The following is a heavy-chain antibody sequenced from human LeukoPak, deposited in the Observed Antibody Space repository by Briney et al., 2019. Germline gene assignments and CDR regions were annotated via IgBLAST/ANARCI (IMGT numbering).Heavy chain of an antibody. Sequence: SETLSLTCTVSGGSISSGSYYWSWIRQPPGKGLEWIGYIYYSGSTNYNPSLKSRVNMSLDTSKNQFSLKVSSVTAADTAVYYCARVETGTTRRTFDIWGQGTMVTVSS. D-gene: IGHD1-7*01. CDR3: ARVETGTTRRTFDI. V-gene: IGHV4-61*01. CDR2: IYYSGST. CDR1: GGSISSGSYY. J-gene: IGHJ3*02.